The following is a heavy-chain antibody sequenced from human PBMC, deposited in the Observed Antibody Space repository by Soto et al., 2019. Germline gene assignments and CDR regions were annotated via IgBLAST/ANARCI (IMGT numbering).Heavy chain of an antibody. D-gene: IGHD2-8*02. CDR2: INLDGTKT. CDR1: GFMFGAHW. CDR3: ARELVHGYLDL. V-gene: IGHV3-74*01. Sequence: EVQLVEAGGGLVRPGGSLTLSCAASGFMFGAHWMHWVRQGPDKGLVFVARINLDGTKTNYADFVEGRFTISRDNAKKTLYLEMNSLRGDDTAVYFCARELVHGYLDLWGQGDLVTVSS. J-gene: IGHJ5*02.